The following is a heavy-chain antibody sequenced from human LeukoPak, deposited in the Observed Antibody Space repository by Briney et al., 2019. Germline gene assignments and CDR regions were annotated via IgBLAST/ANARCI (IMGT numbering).Heavy chain of an antibody. D-gene: IGHD6-13*01. CDR1: GYTLTELS. Sequence: ASVKVSCKVSGYTLTELSMHWVRQAPGKGLEWMGGFDPEDGETIYAKKFQGRVTMTEDTSTDTAYMELSSLRSEDTAVYYCATALTGDSSFDPWGQGTLVTVSS. V-gene: IGHV1-24*01. CDR2: FDPEDGET. J-gene: IGHJ5*02. CDR3: ATALTGDSSFDP.